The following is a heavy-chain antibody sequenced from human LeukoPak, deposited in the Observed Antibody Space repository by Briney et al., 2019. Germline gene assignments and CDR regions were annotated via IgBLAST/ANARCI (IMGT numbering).Heavy chain of an antibody. CDR1: GGSISSHY. CDR2: IYYSGST. Sequence: PETLCLTCTVSGGSISSHYWSWIRQPPGKGLEWIGYIYYSGSTNYNPSLKSRVTISVDTSKNQFSLKLSSVTAADTAVYYCARERSSSPHFDYWGQGTLVTVSS. V-gene: IGHV4-59*11. D-gene: IGHD6-6*01. J-gene: IGHJ4*02. CDR3: ARERSSSPHFDY.